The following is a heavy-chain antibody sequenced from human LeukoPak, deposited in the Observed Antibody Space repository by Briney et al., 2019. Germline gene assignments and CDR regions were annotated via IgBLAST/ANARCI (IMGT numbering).Heavy chain of an antibody. D-gene: IGHD5-24*01. CDR2: IYYSGST. Sequence: SETLSLTCTVSGGSVSSYYWSWIRQPPGKGLEWIGYIYYSGSTNYNPSLKSRVTISVDTSKNQFSLKLSSVTAADTAIYYCARKDGDGWGQGTLVTVSS. V-gene: IGHV4-59*02. J-gene: IGHJ4*02. CDR1: GGSVSSYY. CDR3: ARKDGDG.